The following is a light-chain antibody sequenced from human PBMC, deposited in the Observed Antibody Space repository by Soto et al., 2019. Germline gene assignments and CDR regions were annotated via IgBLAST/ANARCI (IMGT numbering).Light chain of an antibody. CDR1: QSLSSGY. CDR2: GAS. V-gene: IGKV3-20*01. CDR3: QQYGRSPWA. J-gene: IGKJ1*01. Sequence: IVFTQSPCTLSLSPGESATLSCRASQSLSSGYLAWYLQKPGQAPRLLIYGASSRATGIPDRFSGSGSGTDFILTISRLESEDFAVYYCQQYGRSPWAFGQGTKVDIK.